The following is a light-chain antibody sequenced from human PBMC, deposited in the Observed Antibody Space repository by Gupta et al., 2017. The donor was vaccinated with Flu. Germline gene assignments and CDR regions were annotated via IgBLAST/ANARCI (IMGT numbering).Light chain of an antibody. CDR1: TSDAGGYNY. CDR2: EVS. Sequence: SALPQPASASGSPARSITTSCPGTTSDAGGYNYVSWYQQHPGKAPKLMIYEVSNRPSGVANRFSGSKSGNTATLTISGPQAEDEADYYCSTYTSSSTLEVFGGGTKLTVL. CDR3: STYTSSSTLEV. J-gene: IGLJ2*01. V-gene: IGLV2-14*01.